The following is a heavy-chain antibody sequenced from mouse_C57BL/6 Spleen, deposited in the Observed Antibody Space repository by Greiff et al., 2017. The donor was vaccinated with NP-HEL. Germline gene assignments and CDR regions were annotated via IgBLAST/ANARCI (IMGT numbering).Heavy chain of an antibody. CDR3: ARDWEYYFDY. CDR1: GYTFTSYW. J-gene: IGHJ2*01. D-gene: IGHD4-1*01. CDR2: IHPNSGST. V-gene: IGHV1-64*01. Sequence: QVQLQQPGAELVKPGASVKLSCKASGYTFTSYWLHWVKQRPGQGLEWIGMIHPNSGSTNYNEKFKSKATLTVDKSSSTAYMQLSSLTSEDSAVYYCARDWEYYFDYWGQGTTLTVSS.